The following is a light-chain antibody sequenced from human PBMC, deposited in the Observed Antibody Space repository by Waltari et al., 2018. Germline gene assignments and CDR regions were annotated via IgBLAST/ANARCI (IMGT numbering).Light chain of an antibody. J-gene: IGLJ2*01. CDR1: SPNIGSNF. V-gene: IGLV1-47*01. CDR2: ENN. Sequence: QSALTRTPSASGTPGQRVTVSCSGTSPNIGSNFVYWYQHLPGTAPKLLIYENNLWPSGVPASGVPDRFSGSKSGSSASLAISGLRSEDEADYYCAAWDDSLGGVVFGGGTKLTVL. CDR3: AAWDDSLGGVV.